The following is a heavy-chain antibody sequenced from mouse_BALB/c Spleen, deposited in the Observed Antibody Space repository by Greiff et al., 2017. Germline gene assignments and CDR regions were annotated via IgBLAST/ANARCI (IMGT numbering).Heavy chain of an antibody. Sequence: QVQLQQPGAELVKPGASVKLSCKASGYTFTSYWMHWVKQRPGQGLEWIGEINPSNGRTNYNEKFKSKATLTVDKSSSTAYMQLSSLTSEDSAVYYCARDPDYWGQGTTLTVSS. CDR2: INPSNGRT. CDR3: ARDPDY. V-gene: IGHV1S81*02. CDR1: GYTFTSYW. J-gene: IGHJ2*01.